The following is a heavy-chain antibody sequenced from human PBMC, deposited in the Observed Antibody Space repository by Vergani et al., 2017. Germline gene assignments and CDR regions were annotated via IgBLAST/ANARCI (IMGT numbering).Heavy chain of an antibody. Sequence: QVQLQESGLGLVKPSGTLSLTCAVSGGSISSSNWWSWVRQPPGKGLEWIGEIYHSGSTNYNPSLKSRVTISVDTSKNQFSLKLSSVTAADTAVYYCASESEYTAMYSVGRYFDYWGQGTLVTVSS. CDR3: ASESEYTAMYSVGRYFDY. J-gene: IGHJ4*02. V-gene: IGHV4-4*02. CDR1: GGSISSSNW. CDR2: IYHSGST. D-gene: IGHD5-18*01.